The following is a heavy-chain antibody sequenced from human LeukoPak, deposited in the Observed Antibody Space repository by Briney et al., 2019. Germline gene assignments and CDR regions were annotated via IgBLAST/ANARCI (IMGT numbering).Heavy chain of an antibody. CDR3: GTESYYYGMDV. Sequence: ASVKVSCTASGYTFTSYGISWVRQAPGQGLEWMGWISAYNGNTNYAQKLQGRVTMTTDTSTSTAYMELSSLRSEDTAVYYCGTESYYYGMDVWGQGTTVTVSS. J-gene: IGHJ6*02. CDR1: GYTFTSYG. V-gene: IGHV1-18*01. CDR2: ISAYNGNT.